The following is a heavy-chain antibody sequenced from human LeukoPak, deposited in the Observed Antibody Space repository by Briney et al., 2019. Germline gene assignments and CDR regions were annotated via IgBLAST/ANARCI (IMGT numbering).Heavy chain of an antibody. CDR1: GYAFTSYY. CDR2: INPSGGST. CDR3: ARVVPPTDYGSGSYFWDPYYFDY. D-gene: IGHD3-10*01. J-gene: IGHJ4*02. V-gene: IGHV1-46*01. Sequence: ASVKVSCKASGYAFTSYYMHWVRQAPGQGLEWMGIINPSGGSTSYAQKFQGRVTMTRDTSTSTVYMELSSLRSEDTAVYYCARVVPPTDYGSGSYFWDPYYFDYWGQGTLVTVSS.